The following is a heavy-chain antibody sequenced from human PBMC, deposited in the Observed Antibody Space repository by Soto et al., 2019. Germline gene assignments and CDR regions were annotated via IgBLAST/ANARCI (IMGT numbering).Heavy chain of an antibody. Sequence: QVQLQQWGAGLLKPSETLSLTCAVYGGSFSGYYWSWIRQPPGKGLEWMGEINHSGSTNYNPSLKSRVTISVDTSKNQFSLKLSSVTAADTAVYYCARGRGQYGSGSPFDYWGQGTLVTVSS. CDR2: INHSGST. CDR1: GGSFSGYY. D-gene: IGHD3-10*01. J-gene: IGHJ4*02. V-gene: IGHV4-34*01. CDR3: ARGRGQYGSGSPFDY.